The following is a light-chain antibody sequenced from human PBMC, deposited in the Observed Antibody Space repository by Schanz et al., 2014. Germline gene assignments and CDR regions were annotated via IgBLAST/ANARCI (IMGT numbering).Light chain of an antibody. Sequence: QAVVTQEPSLTVSPGGTVTLTCGSSTGAVTSGHYPYWFQQKPGQAPRTLIYDTTNTHSWTPARFSGSLLEGKAALTLSGAQPEDEADFYCMFYYSGSWVFGGGTKLTVL. V-gene: IGLV7-46*01. CDR2: DTT. CDR1: TGAVTSGHY. J-gene: IGLJ3*02. CDR3: MFYYSGSWV.